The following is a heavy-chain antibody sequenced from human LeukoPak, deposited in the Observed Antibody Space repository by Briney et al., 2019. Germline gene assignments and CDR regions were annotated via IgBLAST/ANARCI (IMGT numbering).Heavy chain of an antibody. Sequence: KASETLSLTCAVSGVSISSGGYSWSWIRQPPGKGLEWIGYIYHSGSTYYNPSLKSRVTISVDRSKNQFSLKLGSVTAADTAVYYCARGALGFWSGYYQPYYFDYWGQGTPVTVSS. CDR1: GVSISSGGYS. V-gene: IGHV4-30-2*01. CDR3: ARGALGFWSGYYQPYYFDY. J-gene: IGHJ4*02. D-gene: IGHD3-3*01. CDR2: IYHSGST.